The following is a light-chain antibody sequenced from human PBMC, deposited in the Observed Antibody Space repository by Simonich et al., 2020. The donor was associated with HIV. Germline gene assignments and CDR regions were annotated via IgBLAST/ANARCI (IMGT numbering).Light chain of an antibody. Sequence: QSALTQPASVSGSPGQSITISCTGTSSDVGTYNLFSWYQQHPGKAPKLRIYEGSKRPSVVPDRFSGSKSGNTASLTISGLQAEDEADYYCCSYAGSYDWVFGGGTKLTVL. CDR2: EGS. V-gene: IGLV2-23*01. J-gene: IGLJ3*02. CDR3: CSYAGSYDWV. CDR1: SSDVGTYNL.